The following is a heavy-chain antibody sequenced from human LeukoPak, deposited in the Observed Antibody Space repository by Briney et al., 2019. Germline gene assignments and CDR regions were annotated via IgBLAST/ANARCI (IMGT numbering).Heavy chain of an antibody. CDR3: AKTYRGASYMVRGVINLFDY. CDR2: ISGSGGST. D-gene: IGHD3-10*01. V-gene: IGHV3-23*01. CDR1: GFTFSSYA. Sequence: HPGGSLRLSCAASGFTFSSYAMSWVRQAPGKGLEWVSAISGSGGSTYYADSVKGRFTISRDNSKNTLYLQMNSLRAEDTAVYYCAKTYRGASYMVRGVINLFDYWGQGTLVTVSS. J-gene: IGHJ4*02.